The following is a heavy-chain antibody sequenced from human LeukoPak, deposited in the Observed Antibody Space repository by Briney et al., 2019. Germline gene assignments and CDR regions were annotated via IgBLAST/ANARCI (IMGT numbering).Heavy chain of an antibody. Sequence: SETLSLTCAVYGGSFSGYCWNWIRQPPEKGLEWIGEINHSGSTNYNPSLKSRVTISVDTSKNQFSLKLSSVTAADTAVYYCARRRLGSGYYGDYWGQGTLVTVSS. CDR3: ARRRLGSGYYGDY. V-gene: IGHV4-34*01. CDR1: GGSFSGYC. J-gene: IGHJ4*02. CDR2: INHSGST. D-gene: IGHD3-22*01.